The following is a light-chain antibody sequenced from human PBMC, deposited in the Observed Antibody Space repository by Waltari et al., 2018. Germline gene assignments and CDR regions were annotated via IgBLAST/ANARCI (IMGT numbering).Light chain of an antibody. CDR1: SSDLGGYNF. Sequence: HSALTPPAPVSGSPGQPITIPCSGISSDLGGYNFFSWYQQHPGKAPKLLIFDVSNRPSGVSNRFSGSKSGNTASLTISGLQPEDEADYYCSSYRRSSTYVLLGGGTKLTVL. CDR3: SSYRRSSTYVL. CDR2: DVS. J-gene: IGLJ2*01. V-gene: IGLV2-14*03.